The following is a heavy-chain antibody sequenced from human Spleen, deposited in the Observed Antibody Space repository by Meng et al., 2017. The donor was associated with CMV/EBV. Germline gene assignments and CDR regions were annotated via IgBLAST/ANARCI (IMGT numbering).Heavy chain of an antibody. CDR1: GFTFSSYG. CDR3: ARGEWDIVVVPAAIGYDY. D-gene: IGHD2-2*02. Sequence: GESLKISCAASGFTFSSYGMHWVRQAPGKGLEWVAFIRYDGSNKYYADSVKGRFTISRDNAKNSLYLQMNSLRAEDTAVYYCARGEWDIVVVPAAIGYDYWGQGTLVTVSS. V-gene: IGHV3-30*02. CDR2: IRYDGSNK. J-gene: IGHJ4*02.